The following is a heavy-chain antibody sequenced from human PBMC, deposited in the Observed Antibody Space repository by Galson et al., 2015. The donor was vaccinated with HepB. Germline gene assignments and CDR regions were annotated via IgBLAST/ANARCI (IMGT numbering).Heavy chain of an antibody. CDR1: GYTFTSYG. V-gene: IGHV1-18*01. CDR2: ISAYNGNT. Sequence: SVPVSCPASGYTFTSYGISWVRQAPGQGLEWMGWISAYNGNTNYAQKLQGRVTMTTDTSTSTAYMELRSLRSDDTAVYYCARVASTFRYYFDYWGQGTLVTVSS. D-gene: IGHD3-16*01. CDR3: ARVASTFRYYFDY. J-gene: IGHJ4*02.